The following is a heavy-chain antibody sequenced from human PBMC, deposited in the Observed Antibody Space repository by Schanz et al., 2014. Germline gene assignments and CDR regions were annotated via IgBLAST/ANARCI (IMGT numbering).Heavy chain of an antibody. CDR1: GFSLDIFA. CDR3: AKTLFPGGTQTFGN. J-gene: IGHJ4*02. Sequence: DVQLLESGGGLVQPGGSLRLSCATSGFSLDIFAVSWVRQAPGKGLEYISAISNNGDSTYYADSVKDRFTISGDNSKNALYVEMNSLRVEDTAVYYCAKTLFPGGTQTFGNWGRGTLVTVS. D-gene: IGHD2-8*02. CDR2: ISNNGDST. V-gene: IGHV3-23*01.